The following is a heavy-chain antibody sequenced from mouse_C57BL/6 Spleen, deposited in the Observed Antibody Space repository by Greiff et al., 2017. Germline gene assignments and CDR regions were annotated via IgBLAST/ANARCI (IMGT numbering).Heavy chain of an antibody. V-gene: IGHV5-16*01. J-gene: IGHJ2*01. CDR1: GFTFSDYY. CDR2: INYDGSST. D-gene: IGHD2-1*01. CDR3: AREQAYGNYFDY. Sequence: EVQRVESEGGLVQPGSSMKLSCTASGFTFSDYYMAWVRQVPEKGLEWVANINYDGSSTYYLDSLKSRFIISRDNAKNILYLQMSSLKSEDTATYYCAREQAYGNYFDYWGQGTTLTVSS.